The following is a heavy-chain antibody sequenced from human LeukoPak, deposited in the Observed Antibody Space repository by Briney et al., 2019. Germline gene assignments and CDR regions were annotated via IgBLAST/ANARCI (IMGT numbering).Heavy chain of an antibody. D-gene: IGHD6-13*01. CDR2: ISGSGGST. V-gene: IGHV3-23*01. CDR1: GFTFSSYA. Sequence: GGSLRLSCAASGFTFSSYAMSWVRQAPGKGLEWVSAISGSGGSTYYADSVKGRFTISRDNSKNTLYLQMNSLRAEDTAVYYCASPPPRIAAAGYYFDYWGQGTLVTVSS. J-gene: IGHJ4*02. CDR3: ASPPPRIAAAGYYFDY.